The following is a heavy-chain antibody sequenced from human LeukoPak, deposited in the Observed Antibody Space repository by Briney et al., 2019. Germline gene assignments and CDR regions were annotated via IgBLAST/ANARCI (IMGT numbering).Heavy chain of an antibody. CDR1: GYTFTGYY. V-gene: IGHV1-2*02. Sequence: GASVKVSCKASGYTFTGYYIHWVRQAPGQGLEWMGWLNPKSGGTNYAQNFQGRVTMTRDTIINTAYMELSRLRSDDTAVYYCARQNTGQLDYWGQGTLVTVSS. CDR3: ARQNTGQLDY. J-gene: IGHJ4*02. D-gene: IGHD2-8*02. CDR2: LNPKSGGT.